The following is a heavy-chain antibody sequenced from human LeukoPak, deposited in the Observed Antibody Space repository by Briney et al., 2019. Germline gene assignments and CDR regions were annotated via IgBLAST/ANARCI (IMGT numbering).Heavy chain of an antibody. CDR2: ITSIGDGT. D-gene: IGHD3-22*01. CDR3: AKDRPNYYGSNGHYYRRDGDY. V-gene: IGHV3-23*01. CDR1: GFTFSIYS. Sequence: GGSLRLSCAASGFTFSIYSMSWVRQPPGKWLQWVSSITSIGDGTYYADSRKDRFTSSRDNSEHMLYRQRTSLRVEDTAVYFCAKDRPNYYGSNGHYYRRDGDYWGQGTLVTVSS. J-gene: IGHJ4*02.